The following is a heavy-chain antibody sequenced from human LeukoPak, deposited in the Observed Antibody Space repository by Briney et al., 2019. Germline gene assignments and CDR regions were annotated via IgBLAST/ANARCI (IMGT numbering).Heavy chain of an antibody. V-gene: IGHV4-34*01. D-gene: IGHD2-2*01. J-gene: IGHJ5*02. CDR3: ARGGGIVVVPAAIRPYRYNWFDP. CDR1: GGSFSGYY. CDR2: INHSEST. Sequence: PSETLSLNCAVYGGSFSGYYWSWLPQPPGKGRVGFVDINHSESTNYNTSLKSRVTISVETTKNQFSLKLSSVTAADTAVYYCARGGGIVVVPAAIRPYRYNWFDPWGQGTLVTVSS.